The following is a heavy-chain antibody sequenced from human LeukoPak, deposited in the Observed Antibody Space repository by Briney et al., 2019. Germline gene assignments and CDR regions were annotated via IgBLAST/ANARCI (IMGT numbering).Heavy chain of an antibody. J-gene: IGHJ3*02. Sequence: GGSLRLSCAASGFTFSSYGMNWVRQAPGKGLVWVSRSNGDGSSTFYADSVKGRFTISRDNAKNTLYLQIDSLKAEGTAGYYCPRGVADAFEIWGQGTMVTVSS. CDR1: GFTFSSYG. CDR2: SNGDGSST. CDR3: PRGVADAFEI. V-gene: IGHV3-74*01. D-gene: IGHD2-8*01.